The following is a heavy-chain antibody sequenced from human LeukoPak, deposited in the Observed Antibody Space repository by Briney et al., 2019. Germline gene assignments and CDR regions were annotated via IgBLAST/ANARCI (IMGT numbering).Heavy chain of an antibody. CDR1: GYPFTNDW. Sequence: GESLKISWKGSGYPFTNDWIGGVRPMPRKGLEWMGIIYPGDSDTRYSPSFQGQVTISADKSISTAYLQWSSLKASYTAMFYCARQPADTIFGVGPDYWGQGTLVTVSS. J-gene: IGHJ4*02. CDR3: ARQPADTIFGVGPDY. V-gene: IGHV5-51*01. CDR2: IYPGDSDT. D-gene: IGHD3-3*01.